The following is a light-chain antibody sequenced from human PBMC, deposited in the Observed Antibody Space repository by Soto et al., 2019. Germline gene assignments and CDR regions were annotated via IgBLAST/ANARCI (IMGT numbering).Light chain of an antibody. Sequence: EIVLTQSRATLSLSPGERATLSCRASQSVSRYLAWYQQKPGQAPRLLIYDASNRATGIPARFSGSGSGTDFTLTISSLKPEDFAVYYCQQRSNWPPTFGQGTKVEIK. CDR3: QQRSNWPPT. J-gene: IGKJ1*01. V-gene: IGKV3-11*01. CDR1: QSVSRY. CDR2: DAS.